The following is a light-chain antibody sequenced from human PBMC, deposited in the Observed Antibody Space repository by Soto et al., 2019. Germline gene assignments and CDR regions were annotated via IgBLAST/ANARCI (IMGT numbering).Light chain of an antibody. Sequence: EIVLTQSPATLFLSPGERATLSCWASQTISNNLAWYQQKRGQAPRLLVYDASTRATGIPARFSGSGSGTDFPLTISSLEPEDFAVYFCQQRSNWPPWTFGQGTKVEIK. J-gene: IGKJ1*01. CDR1: QTISNN. CDR3: QQRSNWPPWT. CDR2: DAS. V-gene: IGKV3-11*01.